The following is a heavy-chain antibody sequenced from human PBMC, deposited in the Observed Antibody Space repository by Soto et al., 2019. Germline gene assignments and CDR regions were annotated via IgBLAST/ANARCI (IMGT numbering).Heavy chain of an antibody. J-gene: IGHJ5*02. CDR2: IYHSGIT. Sequence: QLQLQESGSGLVKPSQTLSLTCAVSGGSISSGYSWSWIRQPPGKGLEWIGYIYHSGITYYSPSLKSRVTISVGRSKNQFSLKLSSVTAADTAVYYCARGYCSISSCSNWLDPWGQGTLVTVSS. D-gene: IGHD2-2*01. CDR1: GGSISSGYS. V-gene: IGHV4-30-2*01. CDR3: ARGYCSISSCSNWLDP.